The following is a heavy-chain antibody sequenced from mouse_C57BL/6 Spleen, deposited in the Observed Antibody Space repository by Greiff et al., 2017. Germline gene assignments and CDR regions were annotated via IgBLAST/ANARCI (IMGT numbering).Heavy chain of an antibody. Sequence: VKLMESGPGLVAPSQCLSITCTASGFSLTSYAISWVRQPPGKGLEWLGVIWTGGGTTYYSALISRLSISKDNSKSQVFLKMSRLQTDDTAVYYCARIVHYYGGSYYAMDDWGQGTSVTVSS. V-gene: IGHV2-9-1*01. CDR2: IWTGGGT. CDR3: ARIVHYYGGSYYAMDD. J-gene: IGHJ4*01. D-gene: IGHD1-1*01. CDR1: GFSLTSYA.